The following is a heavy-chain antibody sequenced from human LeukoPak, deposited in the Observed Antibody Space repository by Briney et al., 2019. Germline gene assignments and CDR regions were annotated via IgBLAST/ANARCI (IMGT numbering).Heavy chain of an antibody. CDR1: GGTFSSYA. J-gene: IGHJ4*02. Sequence: SVKVSCKPSGGTFSSYAISWVRQAPGQGLEWMGGIIPIFGTANYAQKFQGRVTITADKSTSTAYMELSSLRSEDTAVYYCAREKDIVVVPAARGGFDYWGQGTLVTVSS. CDR2: IIPIFGTA. V-gene: IGHV1-69*06. CDR3: AREKDIVVVPAARGGFDY. D-gene: IGHD2-2*01.